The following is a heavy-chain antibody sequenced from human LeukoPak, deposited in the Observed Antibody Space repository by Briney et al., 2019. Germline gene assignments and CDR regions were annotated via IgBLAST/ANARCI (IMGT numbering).Heavy chain of an antibody. CDR3: ARRVGGIWGSSSGYPKYYFDY. CDR2: IIPIFGTA. V-gene: IGHV1-69*06. Sequence: GASVKVSCKASGYTFTSYGISWVRQAPGQGLEWMGGIIPIFGTANYAQKFQGRVTITADKSTSTAYMELSSLRSEDTAVYYCARRVGGIWGSSSGYPKYYFDYWGQGTLVTVSS. CDR1: GYTFTSYG. D-gene: IGHD3-3*01. J-gene: IGHJ4*02.